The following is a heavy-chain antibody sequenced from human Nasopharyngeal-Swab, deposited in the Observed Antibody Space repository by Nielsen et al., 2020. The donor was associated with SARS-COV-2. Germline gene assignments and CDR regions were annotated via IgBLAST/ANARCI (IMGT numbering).Heavy chain of an antibody. Sequence: ASVKVSCKASGYTFTAYYMHWVRQAPGQEPEWMGRINPNSGGTNYAQKLQGRVTMTTDTSTSTAYMELRSLRSDDTAVYYCAREKWGDAFDIWGQGTMVTVSS. D-gene: IGHD2-8*01. CDR3: AREKWGDAFDI. CDR2: INPNSGGT. J-gene: IGHJ3*02. CDR1: GYTFTAYY. V-gene: IGHV1-2*06.